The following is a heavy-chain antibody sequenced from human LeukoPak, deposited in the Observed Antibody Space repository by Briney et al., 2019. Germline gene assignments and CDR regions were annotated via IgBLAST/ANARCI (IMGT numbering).Heavy chain of an antibody. V-gene: IGHV4-34*01. CDR3: ARGVSDFWSGYLGYYYYYMDV. J-gene: IGHJ6*03. Sequence: SETLSLTCTVSGGSISSYYWSWIRQPPGKGLEWIGEINHSGSTNYNPSLKSRVTISVDTSKNQFSLKLSSVTAADTAVYYCARGVSDFWSGYLGYYYYYMDVWGKGTTVTVSS. D-gene: IGHD3-3*01. CDR1: GGSISSYY. CDR2: INHSGST.